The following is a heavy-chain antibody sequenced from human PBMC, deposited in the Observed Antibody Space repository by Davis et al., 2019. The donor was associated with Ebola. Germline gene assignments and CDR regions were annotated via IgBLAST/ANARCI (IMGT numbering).Heavy chain of an antibody. CDR2: IHYTGTT. D-gene: IGHD2-15*01. CDR1: GGSIINSY. Sequence: PSETLSLTCTVSGGSIINSYWAWIRRPPGKGLEWIGYIHYTGTTNYNPSLQSRITISVDTSKNQFSRRLSSVTAADTAVYYCVRDGCPGGSCYCGDYWGQGTLVTVSS. V-gene: IGHV4-59*12. CDR3: VRDGCPGGSCYCGDY. J-gene: IGHJ4*02.